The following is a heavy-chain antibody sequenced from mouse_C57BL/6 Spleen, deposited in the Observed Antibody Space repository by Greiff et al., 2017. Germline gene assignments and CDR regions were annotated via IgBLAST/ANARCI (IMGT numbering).Heavy chain of an antibody. J-gene: IGHJ2*01. Sequence: EVQRLESGGGLVKPGGSLKLSCAASGFTFSSYAMSWVRQTPEKRLEWVATISDGGSYTYYPDNVKGRFTISRDNATNNLYLQMSQLKSEDTAMYYCASGITTVVATDFDYWGQGTTVTVSS. V-gene: IGHV5-4*01. CDR2: ISDGGSYT. CDR3: ASGITTVVATDFDY. D-gene: IGHD1-1*01. CDR1: GFTFSSYA.